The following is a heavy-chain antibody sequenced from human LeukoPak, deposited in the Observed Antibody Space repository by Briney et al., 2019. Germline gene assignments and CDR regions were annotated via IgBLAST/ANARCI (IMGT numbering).Heavy chain of an antibody. J-gene: IGHJ4*02. Sequence: PGGSLRLSCAAPGFTFSSYAMHWVRQAPGKGLEWVAVISYDGSNKYYADSVKGRFTISRDNSKNTLYLQMNSLRAEDTAVYYCARLSRGYSYGGFDYWGQGTLVTVSS. CDR1: GFTFSSYA. CDR3: ARLSRGYSYGGFDY. V-gene: IGHV3-30*04. D-gene: IGHD5-18*01. CDR2: ISYDGSNK.